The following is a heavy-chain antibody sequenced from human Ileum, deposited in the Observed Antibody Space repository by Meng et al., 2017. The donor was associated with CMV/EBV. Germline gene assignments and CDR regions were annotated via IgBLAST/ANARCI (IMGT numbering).Heavy chain of an antibody. D-gene: IGHD2-2*02. CDR2: MYYSGST. J-gene: IGHJ4*02. CDR3: AREIVVVPAAIDYFDY. Sequence: GSLRLSCTLSGCPIRSRSYYWGWIRQPPGKGLEWIGSMYYSGSTYYNPSLKSRVTISVNTSKNQFSMKLSSVTGADTAVYYCAREIVVVPAAIDYFDYWGQGTLVTVSS. CDR1: GCPIRSRSYY. V-gene: IGHV4-39*07.